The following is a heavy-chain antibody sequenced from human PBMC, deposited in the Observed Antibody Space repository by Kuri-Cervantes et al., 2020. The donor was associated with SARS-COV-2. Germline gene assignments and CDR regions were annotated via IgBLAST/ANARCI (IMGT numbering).Heavy chain of an antibody. Sequence: ASVKVSCKASGYTFTSYGISWMRQAPGQGLEWMGWISAYNGNTNYAQKLQGRVTMTTDTSTSTAYMELRSLRSDDTAVYYCARGVQLWLSDRPVNPVRYGMDVWGQGTTVTVSS. CDR2: ISAYNGNT. CDR1: GYTFTSYG. V-gene: IGHV1-18*04. D-gene: IGHD5-18*01. CDR3: ARGVQLWLSDRPVNPVRYGMDV. J-gene: IGHJ6*02.